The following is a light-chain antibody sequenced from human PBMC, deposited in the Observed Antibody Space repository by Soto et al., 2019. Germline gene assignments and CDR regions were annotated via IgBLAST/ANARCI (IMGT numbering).Light chain of an antibody. V-gene: IGKV3-11*01. CDR2: DAS. CDR1: QSVSSH. J-gene: IGKJ4*01. Sequence: EIVLTQSPATLSLSPGERAALSCRASQSVSSHLAWYQQKPGQAPRLLIYDASNRATGIPARFSGSGSGTDFTLIISSLEPEDVAVYYCQQRSIWPLTFGGGTKVEIK. CDR3: QQRSIWPLT.